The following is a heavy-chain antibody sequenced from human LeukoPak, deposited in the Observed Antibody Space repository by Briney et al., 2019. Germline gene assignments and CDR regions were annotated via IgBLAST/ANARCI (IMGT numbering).Heavy chain of an antibody. V-gene: IGHV4-61*08. CDR3: TRVVAAAGSNAFDI. CDR1: GGSISSGGYY. Sequence: SETLSLTCTVSGGSISSGGYYWSWIRQPPGKGLEWIGYIYYSGSTNYNPSLKSRVTISVDTSKNQFSLKLSSVTAADTAVYYCTRVVAAAGSNAFDIWGQGTMVTVSS. D-gene: IGHD6-13*01. J-gene: IGHJ3*02. CDR2: IYYSGST.